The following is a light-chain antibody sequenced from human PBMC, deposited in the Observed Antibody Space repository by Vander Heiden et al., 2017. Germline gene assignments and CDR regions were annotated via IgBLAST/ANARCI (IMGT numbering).Light chain of an antibody. Sequence: QSALTQSPSASGSPGQSVTISCTGTSRDSGDYDHVSWYKWPPGKAHKLIIDDVTKRPSGVPDRFSGSKSGNAASLTVSGLQAEDEADYFCSSYLVTGDYVFGTGTKVTVL. CDR3: SSYLVTGDYV. CDR1: SRDSGDYDH. V-gene: IGLV2-8*01. J-gene: IGLJ1*01. CDR2: DVT.